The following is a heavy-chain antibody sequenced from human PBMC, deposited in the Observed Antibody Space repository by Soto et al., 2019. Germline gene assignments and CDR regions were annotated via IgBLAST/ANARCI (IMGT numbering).Heavy chain of an antibody. CDR3: AKYIRGVAAAGPGVDP. CDR2: ISGSGGST. CDR1: GFTFSSYA. D-gene: IGHD6-13*01. Sequence: PGGSLRLSCAASGFTFSSYAMSWVRQAPGKGLEWVSAISGSGGSTYYADSVKGRFTISRDNSKNTLYLQMNSLRAEDTAVYYCAKYIRGVAAAGPGVDPWGQGTLVTVSS. V-gene: IGHV3-23*01. J-gene: IGHJ5*02.